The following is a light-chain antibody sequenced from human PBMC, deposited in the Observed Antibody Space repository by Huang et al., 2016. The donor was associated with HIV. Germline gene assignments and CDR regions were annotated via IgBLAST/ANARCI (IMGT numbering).Light chain of an antibody. CDR1: QGISSA. V-gene: IGKV1D-13*01. J-gene: IGKJ5*01. CDR3: QQFNNYLT. Sequence: AIQLTQSPSSLSASVGDRVTITCQASQGISSASAWYQQKPGKAPKLLIYDASSLESGVPSRFSGSGSGTDFTLTISSLQPEDFATYYCQQFNNYLTFGQGTRLEIK. CDR2: DAS.